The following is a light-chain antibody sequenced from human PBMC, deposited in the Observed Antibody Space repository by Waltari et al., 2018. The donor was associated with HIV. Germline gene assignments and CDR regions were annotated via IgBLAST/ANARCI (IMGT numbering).Light chain of an antibody. CDR3: SSYTSSSVL. CDR2: EVS. CDR1: SSHAGGYNY. J-gene: IGLJ2*01. V-gene: IGLV2-14*01. Sequence: QSALTQPASVSGSPGQSITISCPGTSSHAGGYNYVSWYQQHPGKAPKLMIYEVSNRPSGVSNRFSGSKSGNTASLTISGLQAEDEADYYCSSYTSSSVLFGGGTKVTVL.